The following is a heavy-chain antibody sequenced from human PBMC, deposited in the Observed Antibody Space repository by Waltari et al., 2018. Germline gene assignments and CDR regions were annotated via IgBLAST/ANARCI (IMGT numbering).Heavy chain of an antibody. D-gene: IGHD5-12*01. J-gene: IGHJ3*01. CDR3: ATYIGASVGTAAFDV. Sequence: GWNRQPPGQGLEWIGTMSYDGATYTSPSLESRVALSRDTSKNQLSLTLASVTVADTAVYHCATYIGASVGTAAFDVWGQGTMVTVSS. V-gene: IGHV4-39*01. CDR2: MSYDGAT.